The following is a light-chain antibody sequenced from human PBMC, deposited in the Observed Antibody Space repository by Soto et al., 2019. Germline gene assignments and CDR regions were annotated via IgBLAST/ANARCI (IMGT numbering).Light chain of an antibody. CDR2: EVS. V-gene: IGLV2-14*01. J-gene: IGLJ2*01. CDR1: SSDVGGYNY. Sequence: QSALTQPASVSGSPGQSITIYCTGTSSDVGGYNYVSWYQQHPGKAPKVVIYEVSNRPSWISNRFSGSKSGNTASLTISGLQAEDESEYYCSSYTSSSTLVLGGGTKLTV. CDR3: SSYTSSSTLV.